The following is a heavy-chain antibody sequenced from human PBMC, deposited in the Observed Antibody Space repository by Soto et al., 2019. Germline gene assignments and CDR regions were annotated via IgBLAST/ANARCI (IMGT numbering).Heavy chain of an antibody. CDR1: GDSISPYY. J-gene: IGHJ4*02. CDR2: IYYSGSP. Sequence: SETLSLTCIVSGDSISPYYWTWIRQPPGKGLEWIGHIYYSGSPNYNPSLKSRVTISVDTTKSQFSLKLSSVTAADTAVYYCARDVSPTYWGQGMLVTVSS. CDR3: ARDVSPTY. V-gene: IGHV4-59*01.